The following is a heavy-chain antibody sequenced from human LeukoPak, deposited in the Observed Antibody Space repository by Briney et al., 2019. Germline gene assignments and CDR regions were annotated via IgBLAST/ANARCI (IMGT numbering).Heavy chain of an antibody. V-gene: IGHV3-48*03. Sequence: GGSLRLSCAASGFTFSSYEMNWVRQAPGKGLEWVSYISSSGNTIYYADSVKGRFTISRDNAKYSLSLQMNSLRAEVTAVYYCASSLLAVTASVAGIWGQGTLVTVSS. CDR3: ASSLLAVTASVAGI. J-gene: IGHJ4*02. CDR1: GFTFSSYE. CDR2: ISSSGNTI. D-gene: IGHD6-19*01.